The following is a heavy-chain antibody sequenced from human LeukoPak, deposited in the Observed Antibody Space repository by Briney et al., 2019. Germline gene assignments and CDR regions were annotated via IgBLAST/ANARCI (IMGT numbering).Heavy chain of an antibody. Sequence: GGSLRLSCAASGFTFSSYSMNWVRQAPGKGLEWISYIGYSSSPIYYADSVKGRFFISRDNAKNSLYLQINSLRAEDTALYYCARPSSNNFFDYWGQGTLVTVSS. D-gene: IGHD6-13*01. CDR3: ARPSSNNFFDY. J-gene: IGHJ4*02. CDR2: IGYSSSPI. V-gene: IGHV3-48*01. CDR1: GFTFSSYS.